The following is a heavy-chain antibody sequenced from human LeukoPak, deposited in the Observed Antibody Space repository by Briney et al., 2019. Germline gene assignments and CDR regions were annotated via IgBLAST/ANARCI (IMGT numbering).Heavy chain of an antibody. J-gene: IGHJ1*01. CDR3: AKVVVKAEYFQH. D-gene: IGHD2-21*01. V-gene: IGHV4-39*01. CDR1: GGSISSSSYY. Sequence: SETLSLTCTVSGGSISSSSYYWGWIRQPPGKGLEWIGSIYYSGSTYYNPSLKSRVTISVDTSNNQFSLKLSSVTAADTAVYYCAKVVVKAEYFQHWGQGTLVTVSS. CDR2: IYYSGST.